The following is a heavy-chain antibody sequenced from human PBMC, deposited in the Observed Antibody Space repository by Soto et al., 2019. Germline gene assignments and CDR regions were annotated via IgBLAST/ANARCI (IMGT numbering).Heavy chain of an antibody. Sequence: QLQLQESGPGLVKPSETLSLTCTVSGGSISSSSYYWGWIRQPPGKGLEWIGSIYYSGSTYYNPSLKSRVTISVETSNNQISLKLSSVTAADTAVYYCARTKIECSGGSCYSGFDYWGQGTLVNVSS. V-gene: IGHV4-39*01. J-gene: IGHJ4*02. CDR2: IYYSGST. D-gene: IGHD2-15*01. CDR1: GGSISSSSYY. CDR3: ARTKIECSGGSCYSGFDY.